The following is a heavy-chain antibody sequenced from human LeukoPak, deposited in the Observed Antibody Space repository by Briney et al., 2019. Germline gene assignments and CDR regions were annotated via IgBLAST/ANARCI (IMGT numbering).Heavy chain of an antibody. CDR1: GFTFTTYA. Sequence: GRSLRLSCAASGFTFTTYAMHWVRQGPGKGLEWVALVSYDGGSKYYADSVKGRITISRDNSKNTLHLQMNSLRTEDTAVYYCARVKGGIAAAGNYFDYWGQGTLVTVSS. D-gene: IGHD6-13*01. J-gene: IGHJ4*02. CDR3: ARVKGGIAAAGNYFDY. V-gene: IGHV3-30-3*01. CDR2: VSYDGGSK.